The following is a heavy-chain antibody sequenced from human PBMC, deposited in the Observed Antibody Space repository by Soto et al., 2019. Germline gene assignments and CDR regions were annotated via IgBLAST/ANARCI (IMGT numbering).Heavy chain of an antibody. J-gene: IGHJ4*02. CDR2: ISGSGGST. CDR3: AKGYCSGGSCYSLLDY. CDR1: GFTFSSYA. Sequence: EVQLLESGGGLVQPGGSLRLSCAASGFTFSSYAMSWVRQAPGKGLEWVSAISGSGGSTYYADSVKGRFTISRDNSKNTLYLQMNSLRAEDTALYYCAKGYCSGGSCYSLLDYWGQGTLVTVSS. V-gene: IGHV3-23*01. D-gene: IGHD2-15*01.